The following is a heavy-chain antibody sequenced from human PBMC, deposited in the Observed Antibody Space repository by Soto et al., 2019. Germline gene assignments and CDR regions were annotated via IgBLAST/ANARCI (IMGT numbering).Heavy chain of an antibody. CDR1: GYSFTSYW. D-gene: IGHD6-19*01. CDR3: ARSHTSGGWHVFDY. Sequence: PGESLKISCKASGYSFTSYWIGWVRQMPGKGLEWMGIIYPGDSDTRYSPSFQGQVTFSADKSTSTAYLQWSSLRPSDTAMYYCARSHTSGGWHVFDYWGQGTLVTVSS. V-gene: IGHV5-51*01. J-gene: IGHJ4*02. CDR2: IYPGDSDT.